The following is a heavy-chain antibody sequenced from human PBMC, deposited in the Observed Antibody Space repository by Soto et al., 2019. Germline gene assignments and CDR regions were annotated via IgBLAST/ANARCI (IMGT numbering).Heavy chain of an antibody. D-gene: IGHD6-19*01. CDR2: IYYSGST. V-gene: IGHV4-61*01. CDR3: ARDTGIAVAGKIYYYGMDV. Sequence: AETLALTCIFSGFSVSSGSYCWSWIRQPPGKGLEWIGYIYYSGSTNYNPSLKSRVTISVDTSKNQFSLKLSSVTAADTAVYYCARDTGIAVAGKIYYYGMDVWGQGTTVTVSS. CDR1: GFSVSSGSYC. J-gene: IGHJ6*02.